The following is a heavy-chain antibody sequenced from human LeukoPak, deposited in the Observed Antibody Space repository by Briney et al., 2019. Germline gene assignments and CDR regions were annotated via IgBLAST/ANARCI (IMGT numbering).Heavy chain of an antibody. CDR1: GGSFSGYY. Sequence: SETLSLTCAVYGGSFSGYYWSWIRQPPGKGLEWIGEINHSVSTNYNPSLKSRVTISVDTSKNQFSLTLSSVTAAETAVYYCARARVPQRGYSYARYFDLWGRGTLVTVSS. J-gene: IGHJ2*01. CDR2: INHSVST. D-gene: IGHD5-18*01. V-gene: IGHV4-34*01. CDR3: ARARVPQRGYSYARYFDL.